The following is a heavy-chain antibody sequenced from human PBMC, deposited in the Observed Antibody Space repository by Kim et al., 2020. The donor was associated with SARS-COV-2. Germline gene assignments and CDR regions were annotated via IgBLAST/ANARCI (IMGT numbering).Heavy chain of an antibody. CDR1: GFTFSSYA. Sequence: GGSLRLSCAASGFTFSSYAMSWVRQAPGKGLEWVSAISGSGGNTYYADSVKGRFTISRDNSKNTLYLQMNSLRAEDTAVYYCAKSRMLLYFGGDCQRDYWGERTLVTVSS. V-gene: IGHV3-23*01. CDR2: ISGSGGNT. D-gene: IGHD2-21*02. J-gene: IGHJ4*02. CDR3: AKSRMLLYFGGDCQRDY.